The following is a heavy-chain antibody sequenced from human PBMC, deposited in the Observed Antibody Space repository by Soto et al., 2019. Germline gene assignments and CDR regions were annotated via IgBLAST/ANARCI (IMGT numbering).Heavy chain of an antibody. Sequence: LRLSCAASGFTFSSYGMHWVRQAPGKGLEWVAVISYDGSNKYYADSVKGRFTISRDNSKNTLYLQMNSLRAEDTAVYYCARGATIKLSSFDPWGQGTLVTVSS. CDR1: GFTFSSYG. CDR2: ISYDGSNK. V-gene: IGHV3-30*03. CDR3: ARGATIKLSSFDP. D-gene: IGHD5-12*01. J-gene: IGHJ5*02.